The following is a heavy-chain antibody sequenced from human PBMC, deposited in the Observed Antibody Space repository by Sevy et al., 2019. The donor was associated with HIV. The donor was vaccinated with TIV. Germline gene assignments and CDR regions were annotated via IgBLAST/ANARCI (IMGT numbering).Heavy chain of an antibody. V-gene: IGHV3-23*01. J-gene: IGHJ6*03. D-gene: IGHD1-20*01. CDR3: AKDGYKPSVGDENYYYYYMDV. CDR2: ISGSGGST. CDR1: GFTFSSYA. Sequence: GGSLKFSCAASGFTFSSYAMSCVRQAPGKRREWVSAISGSGGSTYYADSVKGRFTISRANSKNTLYLQMNSLRAEDTAVYYCAKDGYKPSVGDENYYYYYMDVWGKGTTVTVSS.